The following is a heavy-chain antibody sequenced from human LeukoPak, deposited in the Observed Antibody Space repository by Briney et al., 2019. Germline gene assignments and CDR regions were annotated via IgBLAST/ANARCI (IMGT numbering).Heavy chain of an antibody. Sequence: SQTLSLTCTVSGGSISSGGYYWSWIRQPPGKGLEWIGYIYHSGSTYYNPSLKSRVTISVDTSKNQFSLKLSSVTAADTAVYYCARSSLGWELLSYYFDYWGQGTLVTVSS. CDR3: ARSSLGWELLSYYFDY. D-gene: IGHD1-26*01. CDR1: GGSISSGGYY. J-gene: IGHJ4*02. V-gene: IGHV4-30-2*01. CDR2: IYHSGST.